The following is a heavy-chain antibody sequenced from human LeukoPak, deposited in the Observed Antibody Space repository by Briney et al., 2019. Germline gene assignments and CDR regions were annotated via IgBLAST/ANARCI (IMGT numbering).Heavy chain of an antibody. Sequence: GGSLRLSCVAPGFTFSSYAMSWVRQAPGKGLEWVSTISGSGGNTYYADSVKGRFTISRDNSKNTLSLQMNSLRAEDTAVYYCARFYRYCSGGSCYTDRGYYFDYWGQGTLVTVSS. CDR2: ISGSGGNT. V-gene: IGHV3-23*01. CDR3: ARFYRYCSGGSCYTDRGYYFDY. J-gene: IGHJ4*02. CDR1: GFTFSSYA. D-gene: IGHD2-15*01.